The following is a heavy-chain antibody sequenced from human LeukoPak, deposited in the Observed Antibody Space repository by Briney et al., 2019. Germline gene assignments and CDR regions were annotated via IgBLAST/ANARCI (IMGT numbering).Heavy chain of an antibody. D-gene: IGHD3-10*01. V-gene: IGHV7-4-1*02. CDR1: GYTFTSYA. CDR2: INTNTGNP. CDR3: ARGPMVRGVIIFPNYYYYYMDV. Sequence: ASVKVSCKASGYTFTSYAMNWVRQAPGQGLEWMGWINTNTGNPTYAQGFTGRFVFSLDTTVSTAYLQISSLKAEDTAVYYCARGPMVRGVIIFPNYYYYYMDVWGKGTTVTVSS. J-gene: IGHJ6*03.